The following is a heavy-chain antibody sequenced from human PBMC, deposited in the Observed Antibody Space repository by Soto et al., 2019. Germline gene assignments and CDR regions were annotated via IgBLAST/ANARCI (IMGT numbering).Heavy chain of an antibody. CDR1: GYSFTSYW. CDR3: ARRHERHDYGDYLPDY. CDR2: IYPGDSDT. Sequence: GESLKISCKGSGYSFTSYWIGWVRQMPGKGLEWMGIIYPGDSDTRYSPSFQGQVTISADKSISTAYLQWSSLKASDTAMYYCARRHERHDYGDYLPDYWGQGILVTVSS. D-gene: IGHD4-17*01. J-gene: IGHJ4*02. V-gene: IGHV5-51*01.